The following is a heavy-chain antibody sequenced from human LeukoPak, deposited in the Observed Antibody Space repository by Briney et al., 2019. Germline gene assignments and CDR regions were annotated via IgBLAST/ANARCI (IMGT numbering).Heavy chain of an antibody. J-gene: IGHJ5*02. CDR3: AREVRSPTGWFDP. D-gene: IGHD2-15*01. Sequence: SETLSLTCTVSGDSTSSDCWSWIRQPAGKGLEWIGRIYTSGSTNYSPSLKSRVTMSIDTSKNQLSLKLTSVTAADTAVYYCAREVRSPTGWFDPWGQGTLVTVSS. CDR1: GDSTSSDC. CDR2: IYTSGST. V-gene: IGHV4-4*07.